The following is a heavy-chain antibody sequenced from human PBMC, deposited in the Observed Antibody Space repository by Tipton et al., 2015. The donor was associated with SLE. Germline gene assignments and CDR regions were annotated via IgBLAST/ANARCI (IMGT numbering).Heavy chain of an antibody. CDR1: GDSIRRYL. J-gene: IGHJ1*01. Sequence: LRLSCSVSGDSIRRYLWSWIRQPPGKGLEWIGYIFYTGSTDCNPSLKSRVAISLDTSTNHFFLNLSSVTAADTAVYYCASFGSGTYQAEYSQHWGRGTLVTVAS. CDR2: IFYTGST. V-gene: IGHV4-59*01. CDR3: ASFGSGTYQAEYSQH. D-gene: IGHD3-10*01.